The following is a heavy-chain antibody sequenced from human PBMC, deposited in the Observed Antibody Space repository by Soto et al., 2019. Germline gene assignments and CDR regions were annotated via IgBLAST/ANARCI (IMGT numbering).Heavy chain of an antibody. J-gene: IGHJ6*02. CDR3: ARGSIVAAEYGMDV. D-gene: IGHD6-13*01. CDR2: IWHDGSKT. Sequence: GGSLRLSCAASGFSFSSYGMHWVRQAPGKGLEWVAVIWHDGSKTYYADSVKGRLIISRDNSKNTLYVQINSLRAEDRGVYFCARGSIVAAEYGMDVWGHGTTVTVFS. V-gene: IGHV3-33*01. CDR1: GFSFSSYG.